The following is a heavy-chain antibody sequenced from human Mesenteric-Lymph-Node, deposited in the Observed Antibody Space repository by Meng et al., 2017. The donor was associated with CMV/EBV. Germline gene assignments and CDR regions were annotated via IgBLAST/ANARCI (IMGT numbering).Heavy chain of an antibody. CDR3: AREQDDYYYYGMDV. CDR2: ISSSSSYI. CDR1: GFTFSSYS. D-gene: IGHD2-15*01. Sequence: GESLKISCAASGFTFSSYSMNWVRQAPGKGLEWVSSISSSSSYIYYADSVKGRFTISRDNAKNSLYLQMNSLRAEDTAVYYCAREQDDYYYYGMDVWGQGTMVTVSS. J-gene: IGHJ6*02. V-gene: IGHV3-21*01.